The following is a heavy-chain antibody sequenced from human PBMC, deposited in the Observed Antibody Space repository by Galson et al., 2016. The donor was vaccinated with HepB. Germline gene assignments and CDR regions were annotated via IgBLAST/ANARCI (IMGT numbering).Heavy chain of an antibody. V-gene: IGHV4-39*07. CDR1: GGSISSSSYY. CDR2: IYYRGST. CDR3: ARDRSYSSGWRTPNSDYGMDV. D-gene: IGHD6-19*01. J-gene: IGHJ6*02. Sequence: SLTCSASGGSISSSSYYWGWIRQPPGKGLEWIGNIYYRGSTYYNPSLKSRVAISVDTSRNQFSLKLSSVTAADTAVYYCARDRSYSSGWRTPNSDYGMDVWGQGTTVTVSS.